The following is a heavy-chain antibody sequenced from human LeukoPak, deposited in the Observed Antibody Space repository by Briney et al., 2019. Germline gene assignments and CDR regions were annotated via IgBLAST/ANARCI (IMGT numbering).Heavy chain of an antibody. CDR1: GDSVSSNCAA. J-gene: IGHJ4*02. D-gene: IGHD3-3*01. V-gene: IGHV6-1*01. Sequence: SQTLSLTCAISGDSVSSNCAAWNWITQSPSRGLEWLGRTYYRSKWYNDFAGSVKSRITINPDTSKNQFSLQLTSVTPEDTAVYYCARSYDFWSGYPGAPFDYWGQGTLVTVSS. CDR2: TYYRSKWYN. CDR3: ARSYDFWSGYPGAPFDY.